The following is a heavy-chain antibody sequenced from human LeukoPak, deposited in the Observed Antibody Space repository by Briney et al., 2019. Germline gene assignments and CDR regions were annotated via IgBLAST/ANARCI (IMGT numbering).Heavy chain of an antibody. J-gene: IGHJ4*02. CDR1: GFTFSNAW. CDR3: ARDERLLSFLK. CDR2: IKSKTDGGTT. V-gene: IGHV3-15*01. Sequence: GGSSRLSCAASGFTFSNAWMSWIRQAPGKGLEWVGRIKSKTDGGTTDYAAPVKGRFTISRDDSKNTLYLQMNSLRAEDTAIYYCARDERLLSFLKWGQGTLVTVSS. D-gene: IGHD3-3*01.